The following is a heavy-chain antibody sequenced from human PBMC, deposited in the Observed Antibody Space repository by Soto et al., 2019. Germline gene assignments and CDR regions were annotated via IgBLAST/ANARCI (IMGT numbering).Heavy chain of an antibody. CDR2: ISSSSSYI. CDR3: ARDRWFGDGTNYGMDV. D-gene: IGHD3-10*01. Sequence: GSVRLSCAASGFTFSSYSMNWVRQAPGKGLEWVSSISSSSSYIYYADSVKGRFTISRDNAKNSLYLQMNSLRAEDTAVYYCARDRWFGDGTNYGMDVWGQGTTVTVSS. J-gene: IGHJ6*02. CDR1: GFTFSSYS. V-gene: IGHV3-21*01.